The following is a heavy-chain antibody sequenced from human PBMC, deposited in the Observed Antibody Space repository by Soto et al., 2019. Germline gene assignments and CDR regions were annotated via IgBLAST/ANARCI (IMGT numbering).Heavy chain of an antibody. J-gene: IGHJ4*02. V-gene: IGHV3-30*18. CDR2: ISYDGSNK. CDR3: AKELAVTGLDY. Sequence: QVQLVESGGGVVQPGRSLRLSCAASGFTFSSYGMHWVRQAPGKGLEWVAVISYDGSNKYYADSVKGRFTISRDNSKNTLYLQMNSLRAEDTAVYYCAKELAVTGLDYWGQGTLVTVSS. D-gene: IGHD4-17*01. CDR1: GFTFSSYG.